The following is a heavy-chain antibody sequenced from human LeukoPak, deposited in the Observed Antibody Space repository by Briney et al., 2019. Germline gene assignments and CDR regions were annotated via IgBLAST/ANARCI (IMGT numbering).Heavy chain of an antibody. CDR3: ARDAGYYDILTGYYANWFDP. CDR2: IYTSGST. Sequence: TSSETLSLTCTVSGGSISSYYWSWIRQPAGKGLEWIGRIYTSGSTNYNPSLKSRVTMSVDTSKNQFSLKLSSVTAADTAVYYCARDAGYYDILTGYYANWFDPWGQGTLVTVSS. V-gene: IGHV4-4*07. CDR1: GGSISSYY. D-gene: IGHD3-9*01. J-gene: IGHJ5*02.